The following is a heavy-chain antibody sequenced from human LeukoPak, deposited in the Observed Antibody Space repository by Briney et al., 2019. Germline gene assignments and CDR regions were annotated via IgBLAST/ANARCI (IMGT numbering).Heavy chain of an antibody. V-gene: IGHV2-70*11. CDR3: ARIREWELLLFDY. J-gene: IGHJ4*02. CDR2: IDWDDDK. Sequence: ESGPALVKPTQTLTLTCTFSGFSLSTRAMCESWIREPPVKALEWLARIDWDDDKYYSTSLKTRLTISKDTSKNQVVLTMTNMDPVDTATYYCARIREWELLLFDYWGQGTLVTVSS. D-gene: IGHD1-26*01. CDR1: GFSLSTRAMC.